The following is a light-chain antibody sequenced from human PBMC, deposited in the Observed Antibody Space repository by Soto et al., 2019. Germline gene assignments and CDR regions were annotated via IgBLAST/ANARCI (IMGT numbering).Light chain of an antibody. CDR1: QSISSW. V-gene: IGKV1-5*01. J-gene: IGKJ1*01. CDR3: QQYNHYWT. CDR2: DAS. Sequence: DIQMTQSPSTLSASLGDRVTITCRASQSISSWVAWYQQKPGKAPKVLIYDASSLESGVPSRFSGSGSGTEFSLTISSLQPDDFATYYCQQYNHYWTFGQGTKVDIK.